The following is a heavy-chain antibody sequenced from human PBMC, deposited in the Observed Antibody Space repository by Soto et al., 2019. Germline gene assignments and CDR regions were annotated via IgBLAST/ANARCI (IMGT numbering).Heavy chain of an antibody. J-gene: IGHJ4*02. V-gene: IGHV3-33*01. CDR1: GFTFSSYG. Sequence: GGSLRLSCAASGFTFSSYGMHWVRQAPGKGLEWVAVIWYDGSNKYYADSVKGRFTISRDNSKNTLYLQMNSLRAEDTAVYYCARIYGDYAHGVDYWGQGTLVTVSS. D-gene: IGHD4-17*01. CDR3: ARIYGDYAHGVDY. CDR2: IWYDGSNK.